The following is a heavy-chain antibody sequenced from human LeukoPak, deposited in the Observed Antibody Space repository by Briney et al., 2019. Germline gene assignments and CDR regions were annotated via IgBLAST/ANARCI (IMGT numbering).Heavy chain of an antibody. J-gene: IGHJ3*02. Sequence: GGSLRLSCAASGFTFSSYWMSWDRQAPGKGLEWVANIKQDGSEKYYVDSVKGRFTISRDNAKNSLYLQMNSLRAEDTAVYYCAREGGGGYDAFDIWGQGTMVTVSS. CDR1: GFTFSSYW. V-gene: IGHV3-7*01. CDR2: IKQDGSEK. D-gene: IGHD2-15*01. CDR3: AREGGGGYDAFDI.